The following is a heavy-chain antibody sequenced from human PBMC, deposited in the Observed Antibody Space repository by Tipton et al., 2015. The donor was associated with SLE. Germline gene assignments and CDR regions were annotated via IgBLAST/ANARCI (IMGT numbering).Heavy chain of an antibody. CDR1: GGSISTYY. Sequence: TLSLTCTVSGGSISTYYWSWIRQSPGKGLEWIGYIHKSGSTNYNPSLKSRVTISVDTSKNQFSLKLSSVTAADTAVYYCARLSRDRAVAGFNWFDPWGQGTLVTVSS. CDR3: ARLSRDRAVAGFNWFDP. V-gene: IGHV4-59*08. CDR2: IHKSGST. D-gene: IGHD6-19*01. J-gene: IGHJ5*02.